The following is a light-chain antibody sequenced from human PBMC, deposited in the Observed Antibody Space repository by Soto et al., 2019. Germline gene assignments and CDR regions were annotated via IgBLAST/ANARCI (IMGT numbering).Light chain of an antibody. CDR3: QQYNDSFPYT. CDR1: QSISSW. Sequence: DIQMTQSPSTLSASVGDRVTITCRASQSISSWLAWYQHKPGTAPKLLIYKASTLVSGVPSRFSGIRSGTEFTLTVSSLQPDDFATYYCQQYNDSFPYTFGQGTKVDIK. V-gene: IGKV1-5*03. CDR2: KAS. J-gene: IGKJ2*01.